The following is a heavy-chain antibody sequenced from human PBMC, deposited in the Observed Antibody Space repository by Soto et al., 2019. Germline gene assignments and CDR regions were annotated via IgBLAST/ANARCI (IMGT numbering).Heavy chain of an antibody. J-gene: IGHJ6*02. CDR1: GFTFSSYA. CDR2: ISGSGGST. V-gene: IGHV3-23*01. D-gene: IGHD3-10*01. Sequence: EVQLLESGGGLVQPGGSLRLSCAASGFTFSSYAMSWVRQAPGKGLEWVSAISGSGGSTYYADSVKGRFTISRDDSKNTLYLQMNSLRAEDTAVYYCAKEGEVRGVIRYYYYGMDVWGQGTTVTVSS. CDR3: AKEGEVRGVIRYYYYGMDV.